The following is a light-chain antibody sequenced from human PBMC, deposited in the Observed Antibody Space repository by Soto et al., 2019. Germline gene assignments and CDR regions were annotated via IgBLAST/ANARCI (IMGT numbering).Light chain of an antibody. V-gene: IGLV4-69*01. CDR1: SGHSNYA. Sequence: QSVLTQSPSASASLGASIKLTCTLSSGHSNYAIAWHQQQPEKGPRYLMKVNSDGSHNKGDGIPDRFSGSSSGAERYLTMTSLQSEDDADYYCQTWGTGIQVFGGGTKLTVL. CDR2: VNSDGSH. J-gene: IGLJ2*01. CDR3: QTWGTGIQV.